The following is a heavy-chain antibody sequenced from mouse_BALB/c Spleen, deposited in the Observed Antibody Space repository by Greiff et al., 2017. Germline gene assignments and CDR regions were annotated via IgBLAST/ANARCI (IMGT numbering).Heavy chain of an antibody. V-gene: IGHV14-3*02. Sequence: EVQLQQSGAELVKPGASVKLSCTASGFNIKDTYMHWVKQRPEQGLEWIGRIDPANGNTKYDPKFQGKATITADTSSNTAYLQLSSLTSEDTAVYYCARGDEWLRREYFDVWGAGTTVTVAS. CDR2: IDPANGNT. CDR3: ARGDEWLRREYFDV. D-gene: IGHD2-2*01. J-gene: IGHJ1*01. CDR1: GFNIKDTY.